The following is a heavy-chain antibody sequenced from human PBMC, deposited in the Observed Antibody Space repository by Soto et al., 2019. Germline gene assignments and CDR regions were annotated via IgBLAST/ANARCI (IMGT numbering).Heavy chain of an antibody. CDR3: ARGPSSGFYYFDY. J-gene: IGHJ4*02. V-gene: IGHV3-48*03. D-gene: IGHD3-22*01. Sequence: PGGSLRLSCAASGFTLRSYEMICVRRAPGKGLEWVSYISRSGTTIYYADSVKGRFTISRDNAKNSLYLQMNGLRVEDTAVYYCARGPSSGFYYFDYWGQGTLVTVSS. CDR1: GFTLRSYE. CDR2: ISRSGTTI.